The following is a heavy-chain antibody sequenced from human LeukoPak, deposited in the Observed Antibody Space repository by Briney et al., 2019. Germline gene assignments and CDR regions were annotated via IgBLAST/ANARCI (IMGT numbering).Heavy chain of an antibody. CDR3: ARVGYYYDSSYRNDRGAFDI. J-gene: IGHJ3*02. CDR2: IYTSGST. CDR1: GGSISSYY. Sequence: SETLSLTCTVSGGSISSYYWSWIRQPAGKGLEWIGRIYTSGSTNYNPSLKSRVTMSVDTSKNQFSLKLSSVTAADTAVYYCARVGYYYDSSYRNDRGAFDIWGQGTMVTVSS. V-gene: IGHV4-4*07. D-gene: IGHD3-22*01.